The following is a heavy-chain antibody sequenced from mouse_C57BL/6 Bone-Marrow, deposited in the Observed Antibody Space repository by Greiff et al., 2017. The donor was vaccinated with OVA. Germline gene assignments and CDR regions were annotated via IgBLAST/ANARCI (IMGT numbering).Heavy chain of an antibody. CDR1: GFNIKDDY. D-gene: IGHD2-4*01. CDR3: TTRDYGYY. J-gene: IGHJ2*01. V-gene: IGHV14-4*01. Sequence: VQLQQSGAELVRPGASVKLSCTASGFNIKDDYMHWVKQRPEQGLEWIGWIDPENGDTEYASKFQGKATITADTSSNTAYLQLSSLTSEDTAVYYCTTRDYGYYWGQGTTLTVSS. CDR2: IDPENGDT.